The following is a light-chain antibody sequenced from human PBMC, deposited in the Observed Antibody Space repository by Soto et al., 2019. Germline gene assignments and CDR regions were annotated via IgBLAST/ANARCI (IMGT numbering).Light chain of an antibody. V-gene: IGLV1-40*01. J-gene: IGLJ2*01. Sequence: QSVLTQPPSVSGAPGQRVTISCTGSSSNIGAGYDVHWYQQLPGTAPKLLIYGNSNRPSGVPDRFSGSKSGTSASLAITGFQAEDEADYYCQSDDIRLSVVIFGRGTKLTVL. CDR3: QSDDIRLSVVI. CDR2: GNS. CDR1: SSNIGAGYD.